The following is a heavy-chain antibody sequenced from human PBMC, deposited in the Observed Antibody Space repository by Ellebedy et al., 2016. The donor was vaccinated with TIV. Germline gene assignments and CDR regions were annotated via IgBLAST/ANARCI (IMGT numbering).Heavy chain of an antibody. CDR1: GFTFSSYS. V-gene: IGHV3-48*01. CDR2: ISSSSSTI. Sequence: GGSLRLXXAASGFTFSSYSMKWVRQAPGKGLEWVSYISSSSSTIYYADSVKGRFTISRDNAKNSLYLQMNSLRAEDTAVYYCARAQRWLQYEFDYWGQGTLVTVSS. D-gene: IGHD5-24*01. J-gene: IGHJ4*02. CDR3: ARAQRWLQYEFDY.